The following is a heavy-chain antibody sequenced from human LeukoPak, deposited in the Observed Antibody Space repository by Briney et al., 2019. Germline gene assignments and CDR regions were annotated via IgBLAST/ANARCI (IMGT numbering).Heavy chain of an antibody. CDR3: ARVAGTAMVKGYFDY. Sequence: GGSLRLSCAASGFTFSSYAMHWVRQAPGKGLEWVAVISYDGSNKYYADSVKGRFTISRDNAKNSLYLQMNSLRAEDTAVYYCARVAGTAMVKGYFDYWGQGTLVTVSS. D-gene: IGHD5-18*01. V-gene: IGHV3-30-3*01. J-gene: IGHJ4*02. CDR1: GFTFSSYA. CDR2: ISYDGSNK.